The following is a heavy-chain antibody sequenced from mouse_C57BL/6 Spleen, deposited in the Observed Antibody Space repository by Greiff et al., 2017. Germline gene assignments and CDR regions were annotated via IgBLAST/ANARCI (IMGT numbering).Heavy chain of an antibody. Sequence: EVKLMESGGGLVQPGGSMKLSCVASGFTFSNYWMNWVRQSPEKGLEWVAQIRLKSDNYATHYAESVKGRFTISRDDSKSSVYLQMNNLRAEDTGIYYCTGGLLWYFDVWGTGTTVTVSS. CDR2: IRLKSDNYAT. J-gene: IGHJ1*03. V-gene: IGHV6-3*01. D-gene: IGHD2-3*01. CDR3: TGGLLWYFDV. CDR1: GFTFSNYW.